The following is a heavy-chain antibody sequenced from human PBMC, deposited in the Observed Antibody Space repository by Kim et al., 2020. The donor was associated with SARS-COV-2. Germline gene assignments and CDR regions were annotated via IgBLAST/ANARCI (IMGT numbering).Heavy chain of an antibody. Sequence: YHSERTNYNPSPKSRVTISVDTSKNQFSLKLSSVTAADTAVYYCARGIDYWGQGTLVTVSS. CDR3: ARGIDY. V-gene: IGHV4-59*08. D-gene: IGHD3-10*01. CDR2: YHSERT. J-gene: IGHJ4*02.